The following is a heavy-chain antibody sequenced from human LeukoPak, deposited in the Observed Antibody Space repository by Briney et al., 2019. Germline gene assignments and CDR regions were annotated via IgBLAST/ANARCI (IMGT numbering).Heavy chain of an antibody. CDR2: IYSGGST. CDR1: GFTVSSNY. V-gene: IGHV3-66*01. J-gene: IGHJ6*02. Sequence: GGSLRLSCAASGFTVSSNYMSWVRQAPGKGLEWVSVIYSGGSTYYADSVKGRFTISRDNSKNTLYLQMNSLRAEDTAVYYCARKGSSFDWHLGDYYYGMDVWGQGNTVTVSS. CDR3: ARKGSSFDWHLGDYYYGMDV. D-gene: IGHD3-9*01.